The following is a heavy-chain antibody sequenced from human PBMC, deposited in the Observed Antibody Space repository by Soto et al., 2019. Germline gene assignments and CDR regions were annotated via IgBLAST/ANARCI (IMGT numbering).Heavy chain of an antibody. J-gene: IGHJ5*01. V-gene: IGHV3-33*06. CDR1: GFTFSSYG. Sequence: GGSLRLSCAASGFTFSSYGTHWVRQAPGKGLEWVAVIWYDGSNKYYADSVKGRFTISRDNSKNTLYLQMNSLRAEDTAVYFCAKSTTPKGFLEWFPGIDWFDSWGQGTMVTVSS. CDR3: AKSTTPKGFLEWFPGIDWFDS. CDR2: IWYDGSNK. D-gene: IGHD3-3*01.